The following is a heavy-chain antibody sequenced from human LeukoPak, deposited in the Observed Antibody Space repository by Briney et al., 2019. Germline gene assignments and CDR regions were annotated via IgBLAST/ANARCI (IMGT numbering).Heavy chain of an antibody. J-gene: IGHJ4*02. CDR2: IWYDGSNE. CDR3: ARGSPYDSSGYPIDY. V-gene: IGHV3-33*01. CDR1: GFTFSSYG. D-gene: IGHD3-22*01. Sequence: GGSLRLSCAASGFTFSSYGMHWVRQAPGKGLEWVAVIWYDGSNEYYADSVKGRFTISRDNSKNTLYLQMNSLRAEDTAVYYCARGSPYDSSGYPIDYWGQGTLVTVSS.